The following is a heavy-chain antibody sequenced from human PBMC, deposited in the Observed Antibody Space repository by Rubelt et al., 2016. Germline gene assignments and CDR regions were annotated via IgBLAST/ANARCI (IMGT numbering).Heavy chain of an antibody. J-gene: IGHJ4*02. Sequence: QVQLVQSGAEVKKPGASVKVSCKASGYTFTSYGISWVRQAPGQGLEWMGWISAYNGNTNYAQKFQGRGTRTSVTSTRTAYRWLRSVGSEDPAVYYWARDRGGYYFDYWGQGTLVTVSS. CDR2: ISAYNGNT. D-gene: IGHD2-15*01. CDR1: GYTFTSYG. V-gene: IGHV1-18*01. CDR3: ARDRGGYYFDY.